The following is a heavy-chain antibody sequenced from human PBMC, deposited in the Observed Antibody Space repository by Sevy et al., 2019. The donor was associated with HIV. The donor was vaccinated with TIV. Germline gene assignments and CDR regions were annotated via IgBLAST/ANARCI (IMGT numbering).Heavy chain of an antibody. Sequence: SETLSLTCTVSGGSFGSSSYYWNWIRQPAGKGLEWIGRIYTSGTTNYNPSLKSRVTMSVDTSKNQFSLKLRSVTAADTAVYYCAGRIAVAAFDYWGQGNLVTVSS. V-gene: IGHV4-61*02. CDR2: IYTSGTT. CDR3: AGRIAVAAFDY. CDR1: GGSFGSSSYY. J-gene: IGHJ4*02. D-gene: IGHD6-19*01.